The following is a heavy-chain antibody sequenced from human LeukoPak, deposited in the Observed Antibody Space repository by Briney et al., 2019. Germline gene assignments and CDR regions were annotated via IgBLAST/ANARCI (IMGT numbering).Heavy chain of an antibody. D-gene: IGHD3-22*01. CDR1: GFTVSSNH. CDR3: ARSYDSSGYYPYYFDY. CDR2: IYSGGST. J-gene: IGHJ4*02. V-gene: IGHV3-53*01. Sequence: GGSLRLSCAASGFTVSSNHMSWVRQAPGKGLEWVSVIYSGGSTYYVDSVKGRFTTSRDNSKNTLYLQMNSLRAEDTAVYYCARSYDSSGYYPYYFDYWGQGTLVTVSS.